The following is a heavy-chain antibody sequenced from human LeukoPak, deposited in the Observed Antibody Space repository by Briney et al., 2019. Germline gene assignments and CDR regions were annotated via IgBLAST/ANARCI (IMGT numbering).Heavy chain of an antibody. V-gene: IGHV4-59*01. CDR1: GGSFSTNF. D-gene: IGHD6-19*01. CDR3: MTGGGWLPDY. Sequence: SETLSLTCTVSGGSFSTNFWTWIRQPPGKGLEWLGYIHYTGTTNYNPSLNNRVTISIDTSKSQFSLRLTSVTAADTAIYYCMTGGGWLPDYWGQGTLVTVSS. CDR2: IHYTGTT. J-gene: IGHJ4*02.